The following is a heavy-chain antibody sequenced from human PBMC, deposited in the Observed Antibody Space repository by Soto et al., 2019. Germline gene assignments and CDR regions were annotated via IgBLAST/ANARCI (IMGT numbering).Heavy chain of an antibody. D-gene: IGHD3-22*01. CDR3: TAAVVDHYAF. Sequence: GGSLRLSCTTSGFTFGVFPMSWFRQAPGKGLEWVGFIRNKASGGTTEYDASVKGRFSISRDDSKSIAYLQMNSLKIEDTAVYYCTAAVVDHYAFWSQGTLVIGSS. J-gene: IGHJ4*02. CDR1: GFTFGVFP. CDR2: IRNKASGGTT. V-gene: IGHV3-49*03.